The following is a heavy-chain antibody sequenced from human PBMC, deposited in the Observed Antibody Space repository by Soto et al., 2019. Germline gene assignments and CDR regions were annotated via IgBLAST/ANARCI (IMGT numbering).Heavy chain of an antibody. CDR1: GFTFSNAG. D-gene: IGHD1-26*01. CDR2: IKSKSDGGTT. CDR3: TRAGGSYRKIDY. Sequence: PGGSLRLSCEASGFTFSNAGMSWVRQAPGKGLEWVGRIKSKSDGGTTEYAASVKGRFTISRDDSKSIAYLQMNSLKTEDTAVYYCTRAGGSYRKIDYWGHGTLVTFSS. V-gene: IGHV3-15*01. J-gene: IGHJ4*01.